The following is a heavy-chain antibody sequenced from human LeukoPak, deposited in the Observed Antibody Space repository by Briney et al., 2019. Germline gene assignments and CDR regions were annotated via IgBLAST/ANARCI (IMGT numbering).Heavy chain of an antibody. CDR3: ARDSGRHGFDY. D-gene: IGHD3-10*01. J-gene: IGHJ4*02. Sequence: GGSLRLSCAASGFTFSSYEMNWVRQAPEKGLEWVSYISSSGSTIYYADSVKGRFTISRDNAKNSLYLQMNSLRAEDTAVYYCARDSGRHGFDYWGQGTLVTVSS. V-gene: IGHV3-48*03. CDR1: GFTFSSYE. CDR2: ISSSGSTI.